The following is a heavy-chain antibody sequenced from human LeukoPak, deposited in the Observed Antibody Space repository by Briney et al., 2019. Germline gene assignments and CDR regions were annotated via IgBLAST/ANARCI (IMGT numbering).Heavy chain of an antibody. CDR2: IYTSGST. Sequence: SETLSLTCTVSGGSISSYYWSWIRQPAGKGLEWIGRIYTSGSTNYNPSLKSRVTMSVDTSKNQFSLKLSSVTAADTAVYYCARDDSVGYDFWSGPNGMDVWGQGTTVTVSS. V-gene: IGHV4-4*07. D-gene: IGHD3-3*01. CDR3: ARDDSVGYDFWSGPNGMDV. J-gene: IGHJ6*02. CDR1: GGSISSYY.